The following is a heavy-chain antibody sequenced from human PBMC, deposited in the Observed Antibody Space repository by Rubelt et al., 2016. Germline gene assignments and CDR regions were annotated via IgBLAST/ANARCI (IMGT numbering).Heavy chain of an antibody. D-gene: IGHD3-3*01. J-gene: IGHJ4*02. CDR1: GFSFSRFA. Sequence: EVQLLESGGGLVQPGGSLRLSCAASGFSFSRFAMNRVRQAPGKGLEWVSSVSGTGDITNYADSVKGRFTASRDNSKNTLYLQMDNLGAEDTALYYCARNADVLRFLEWVSCFDHWGLGTLGTVAS. CDR3: ARNADVLRFLEWVSCFDH. CDR2: VSGTGDIT. V-gene: IGHV3-23*01.